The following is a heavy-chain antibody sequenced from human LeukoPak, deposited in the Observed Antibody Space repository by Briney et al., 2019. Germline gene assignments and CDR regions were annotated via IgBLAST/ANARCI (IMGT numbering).Heavy chain of an antibody. D-gene: IGHD1-1*01. Sequence: SSETLSLTCAVYGGSFSGYYWSWIRQPPGKGLEWIGEINHSGSTNYNPSLKSRVTISVDTSKNQFSLKLSSVTAADTAVYYCASGTTYYWGQGTLVTVSS. CDR2: INHSGST. V-gene: IGHV4-34*01. CDR3: ASGTTYY. J-gene: IGHJ4*02. CDR1: GGSFSGYY.